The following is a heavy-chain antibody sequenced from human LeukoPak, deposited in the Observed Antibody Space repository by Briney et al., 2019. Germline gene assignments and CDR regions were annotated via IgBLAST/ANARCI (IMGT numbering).Heavy chain of an antibody. Sequence: SETLSLTCAVYGGSFSGYYWSWIRQPPGKGLEWIGEINHSGSTNYNPSLKSRVTISVDTSKNQFSLKLSSVTAANTAVYYCARAYGSSTSCYANWFDPWGQGTLVTVSS. CDR1: GGSFSGYY. CDR2: INHSGST. D-gene: IGHD2-2*01. V-gene: IGHV4-34*01. CDR3: ARAYGSSTSCYANWFDP. J-gene: IGHJ5*02.